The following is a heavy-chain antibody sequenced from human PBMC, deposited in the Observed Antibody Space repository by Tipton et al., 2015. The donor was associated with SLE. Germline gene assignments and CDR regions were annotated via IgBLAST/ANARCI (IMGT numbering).Heavy chain of an antibody. J-gene: IGHJ4*02. D-gene: IGHD3-3*01. CDR2: IYRSGST. CDR1: GGSMSTYY. CDR3: ARFRYYDLLYYFDY. Sequence: TLSLTCTVSGGSMSTYYWSWIRQPPGKGLEWIGYIYRSGSTNYNPSLRSRVTISVDTSKNRFSLKLSSVTAADTAVYYCARFRYYDLLYYFDYWGQGTLVTVSS. V-gene: IGHV4-59*12.